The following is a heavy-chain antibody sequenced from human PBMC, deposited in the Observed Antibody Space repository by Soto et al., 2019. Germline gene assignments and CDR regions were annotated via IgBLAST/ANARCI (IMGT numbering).Heavy chain of an antibody. CDR3: ARALPSWGGGYH. V-gene: IGHV4-34*01. Sequence: QVQLQQWGAGLLKPSETLSLTCAVYGGSFSGYYWSWIRQPPGKGLEWIGEINHSGSTHYNPSLKSRVTISVDTSKNQFSLKLSSVTAADTAVYYCARALPSWGGGYHWGQGSLVTVSS. D-gene: IGHD2-15*01. J-gene: IGHJ4*02. CDR2: INHSGST. CDR1: GGSFSGYY.